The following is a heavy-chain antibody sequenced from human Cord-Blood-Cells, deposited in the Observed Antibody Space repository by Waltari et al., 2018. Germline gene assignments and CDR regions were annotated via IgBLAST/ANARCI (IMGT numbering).Heavy chain of an antibody. V-gene: IGHV5-51*01. CDR2: IYPGDADT. CDR3: ARLAARHRVPVDY. J-gene: IGHJ4*02. Sequence: EVQLVQSGAEVKKPGESLKISCKGSGYNFTSSWIVCVRQMPGKGLEWMGIIYPGDADTRYSPSFQGQVTISADKSISTAYLQWSSLKASDTAMYYCARLAARHRVPVDYWGQGTLVTVSS. CDR1: GYNFTSSW. D-gene: IGHD6-6*01.